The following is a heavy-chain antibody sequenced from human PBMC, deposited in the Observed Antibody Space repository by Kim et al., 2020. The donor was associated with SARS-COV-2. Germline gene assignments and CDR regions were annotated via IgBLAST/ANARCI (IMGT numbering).Heavy chain of an antibody. J-gene: IGHJ4*02. Sequence: SETLSLICTVSGGSISNYPWTWIRQPPGEGLEWIGYTYYSGGTTYNPSLKSRVTISADTSKNQLSLKVTSVTAADTAVYYCARGSGWYWYWGQGTLVTVSS. V-gene: IGHV4-59*01. D-gene: IGHD6-19*01. CDR2: TYYSGGT. CDR1: GGSISNYP. CDR3: ARGSGWYWY.